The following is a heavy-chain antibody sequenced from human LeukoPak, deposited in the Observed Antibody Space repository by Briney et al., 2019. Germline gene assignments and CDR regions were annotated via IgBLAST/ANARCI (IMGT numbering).Heavy chain of an antibody. J-gene: IGHJ5*02. CDR1: GGSISSYF. D-gene: IGHD3-22*01. Sequence: PSETLSLTCTVSGGSISSYFWSWIRQPPGKGLEWIGYIYYIGSTHYNPSLKSRVTISVDTSKNQFSLKLSSVTAADTAMYYCARHDSRGGVNWFDPWGQGTLVTVSS. CDR3: ARHDSRGGVNWFDP. V-gene: IGHV4-59*08. CDR2: IYYIGST.